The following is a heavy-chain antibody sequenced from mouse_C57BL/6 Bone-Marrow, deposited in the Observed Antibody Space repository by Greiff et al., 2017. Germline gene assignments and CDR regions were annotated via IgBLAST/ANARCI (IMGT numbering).Heavy chain of an antibody. CDR2: IYPGDGDT. Sequence: QVQLQQSGPELVKPGASVKISCKASGYAFSSSWMNWVKQRPGKGLEWIGRIYPGDGDTNYNGKFKGKATLTADKSTSTAYMQLSSLTSEDSAVYFCERYENHAMDYWGQGTSVTVSS. CDR1: GYAFSSSW. J-gene: IGHJ4*01. CDR3: ERYENHAMDY. V-gene: IGHV1-82*01. D-gene: IGHD2-12*01.